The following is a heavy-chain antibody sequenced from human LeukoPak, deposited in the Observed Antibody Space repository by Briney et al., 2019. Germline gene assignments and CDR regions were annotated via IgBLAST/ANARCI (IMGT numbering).Heavy chain of an antibody. CDR3: ATEANGRHYDY. V-gene: IGHV3-21*06. D-gene: IGHD2-8*01. CDR2: IGPTGSDR. CDR1: GLTFSTSG. Sequence: GGSLRLSCTASGLTFSTSGFNWVRQAPGKGLEWVASIGPTGSDRYHADSIKGRFTISRDNANNFLYLQMNSLRAEDTSVYYCATEANGRHYDYWGQGTLLTVSS. J-gene: IGHJ4*02.